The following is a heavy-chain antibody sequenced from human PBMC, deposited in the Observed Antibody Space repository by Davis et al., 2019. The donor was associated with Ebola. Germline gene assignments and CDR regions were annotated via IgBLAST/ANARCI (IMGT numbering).Heavy chain of an antibody. J-gene: IGHJ5*02. CDR2: INHSGST. CDR1: GGSFSGYY. CDR3: ARVSLRGYTAVYNWFDP. Sequence: MPSETLSLTCAVYGGSFSGYYWSWIRQPPGKGLEWIGEINHSGSTYYNPPLKSRVTISVDTSKNQFSLKLSSVTAADTAVYYCARVSLRGYTAVYNWFDPWGQGTLVTVSS. V-gene: IGHV4-34*01. D-gene: IGHD5-18*01.